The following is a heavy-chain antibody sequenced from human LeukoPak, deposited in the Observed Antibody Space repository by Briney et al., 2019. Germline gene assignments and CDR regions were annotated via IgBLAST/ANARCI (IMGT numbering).Heavy chain of an antibody. J-gene: IGHJ5*02. Sequence: GASVTLSCTASGYTFTSYYMHWVRQAPGQGPEWMGIINPSGGSTSYSQKFQGRVTMTRDTSTSTVYMKLSSLRSEDTAVYYCARDLEGLAYCGGDCYPGNWFDPWGQGTLVTVSS. CDR3: ARDLEGLAYCGGDCYPGNWFDP. CDR1: GYTFTSYY. D-gene: IGHD2-21*02. V-gene: IGHV1-46*01. CDR2: INPSGGST.